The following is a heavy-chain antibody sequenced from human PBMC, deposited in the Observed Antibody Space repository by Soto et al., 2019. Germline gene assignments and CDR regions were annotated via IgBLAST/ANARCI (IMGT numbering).Heavy chain of an antibody. V-gene: IGHV1-24*01. CDR1: GYNLTELS. CDR2: FDPEDGET. D-gene: IGHD2-15*01. J-gene: IGHJ4*02. CDR3: ATNTFCSGGSCLLY. Sequence: VASVTVSFTVSGYNLTELSMDCVRLALGKGLEWMGGFDPEDGETIYAQKFQGRVTMTEDTSTDTAYMELSSLGSEDTAVYYRATNTFCSGGSCLLYWGQGTLVTVSS.